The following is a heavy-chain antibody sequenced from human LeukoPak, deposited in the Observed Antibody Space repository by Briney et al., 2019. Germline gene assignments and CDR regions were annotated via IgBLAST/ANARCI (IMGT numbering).Heavy chain of an antibody. D-gene: IGHD3-10*01. CDR3: AKDLDTGYFDY. CDR2: INRDGSIT. Sequence: GGSLRLSCAASGFTLSNYWIHWVRQAPGKGLVWVSRINRDGSITNYADSVKGRFTISRDNAKNTLYLQMNSLRVEDTAVYYCAKDLDTGYFDYWGQGTLVTVSS. V-gene: IGHV3-74*01. CDR1: GFTLSNYW. J-gene: IGHJ4*02.